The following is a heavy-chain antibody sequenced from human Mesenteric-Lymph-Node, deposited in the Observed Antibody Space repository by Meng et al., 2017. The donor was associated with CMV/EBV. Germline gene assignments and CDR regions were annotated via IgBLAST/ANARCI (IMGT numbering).Heavy chain of an antibody. D-gene: IGHD6-19*01. CDR2: IIVKNGDT. Sequence: ASVKVSCKASGYTFDNFAINWVRLAPGQGPEWMGWIIVKNGDTYYAPNFQGRVTVTTDASTSTAYLELGNLRSDDTAIYYCARSQWLLLTRAFDFWGQGTLVTVSS. J-gene: IGHJ4*02. CDR1: GYTFDNFA. CDR3: ARSQWLLLTRAFDF. V-gene: IGHV1-18*01.